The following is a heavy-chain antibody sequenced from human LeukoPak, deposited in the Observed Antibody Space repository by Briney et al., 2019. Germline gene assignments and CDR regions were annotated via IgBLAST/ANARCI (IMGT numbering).Heavy chain of an antibody. Sequence: PGRSLRLSCAASGFTFSSYGMHWVRQAPGKGLEWVAVISYDGSNKYYADSVKGRFTISRDNSKNTLYLQMNSLRAEDTAVYYCARASSSWYSFDYWGQGTLVTVSS. V-gene: IGHV3-30*03. CDR1: GFTFSSYG. D-gene: IGHD6-13*01. J-gene: IGHJ4*02. CDR2: ISYDGSNK. CDR3: ARASSSWYSFDY.